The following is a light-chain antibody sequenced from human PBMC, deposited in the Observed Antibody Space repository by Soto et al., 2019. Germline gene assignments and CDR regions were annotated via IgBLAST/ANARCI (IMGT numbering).Light chain of an antibody. CDR2: DAS. CDR1: QSISSW. CDR3: QQYNSWEGT. Sequence: DIQMTQSPSTLSASVGDRVTITCRASQSISSWLAWYQQKPGKAPKLLIYDASSLESGVPSRFSCSGSGTEFTLTISSLQPDDFATYYCQQYNSWEGTFGQGTKVEIK. J-gene: IGKJ1*01. V-gene: IGKV1-5*01.